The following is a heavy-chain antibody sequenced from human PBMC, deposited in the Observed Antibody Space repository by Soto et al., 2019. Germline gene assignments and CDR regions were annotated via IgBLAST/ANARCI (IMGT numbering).Heavy chain of an antibody. D-gene: IGHD3-16*01. V-gene: IGHV3-33*01. J-gene: IGHJ4*02. CDR2: IWYDGSDK. CDR1: GFTFSGFG. Sequence: GGSLRLSCLASGFTFSGFGMHWVRQAPGKGLAWVAIIWYDGSDKYYADSVKGRFTISRDNSKNTLYLQMNSLRAEDTAVYHCAFGNHSYYFDFWGQGTPVTVSS. CDR3: AFGNHSYYFDF.